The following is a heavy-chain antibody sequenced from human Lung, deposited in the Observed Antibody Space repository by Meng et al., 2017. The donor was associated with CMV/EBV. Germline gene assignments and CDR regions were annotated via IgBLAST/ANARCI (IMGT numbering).Heavy chain of an antibody. CDR2: IDSEGRNT. Sequence: GGSXRLXXAASGFTFSSYWMHWVRQAPGKGPVWVSRIDSEGRNTSYADSVKGRFTISRDNAKNTLYLQMNSLRPEDTALYYCSREGTCYDFWRGYRNDALNLWGQGXMVTVSS. CDR1: GFTFSSYW. V-gene: IGHV3-74*01. J-gene: IGHJ3*01. CDR3: SREGTCYDFWRGYRNDALNL. D-gene: IGHD3-3*01.